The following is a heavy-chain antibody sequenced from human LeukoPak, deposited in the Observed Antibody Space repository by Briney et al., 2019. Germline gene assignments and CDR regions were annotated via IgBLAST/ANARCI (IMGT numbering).Heavy chain of an antibody. V-gene: IGHV1-69*13. Sequence: SVKVSCKASGGTFRTFAISWVRQAPGQGLEWMGGIIPIFNIPDSAQKFQGRLTITADESTTTAYMELSRLRSDDTAVYYCARDFVDDILTGYYRNFYYFDYWGQGTLVTVSS. D-gene: IGHD3-9*01. CDR1: GGTFRTFA. CDR3: ARDFVDDILTGYYRNFYYFDY. J-gene: IGHJ4*02. CDR2: IIPIFNIP.